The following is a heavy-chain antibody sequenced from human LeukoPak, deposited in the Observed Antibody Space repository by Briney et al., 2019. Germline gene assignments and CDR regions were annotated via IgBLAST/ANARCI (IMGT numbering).Heavy chain of an antibody. D-gene: IGHD3-16*02. Sequence: SETLSLTCAVYGGSFSGYYWSWLRQPPGKGVEWIGEINHSGSTNYNPSLKSRVTISVDTSKNQFSLKLSSVTAADTAVYYCARLYLRRTEFTFGGVIVPEVDYWGQGTLVTVSS. V-gene: IGHV4-34*01. CDR3: ARLYLRRTEFTFGGVIVPEVDY. J-gene: IGHJ4*02. CDR1: GGSFSGYY. CDR2: INHSGST.